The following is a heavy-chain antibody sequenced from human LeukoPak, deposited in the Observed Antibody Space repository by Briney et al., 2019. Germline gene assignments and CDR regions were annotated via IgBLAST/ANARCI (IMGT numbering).Heavy chain of an antibody. CDR2: IYSGGPT. Sequence: GGSLRLSCAASGFTVSLYYMTWVRQAPGKGLEWVSVIYSGGPTYYADSVKGRFTISRDNSKNTVYLQMNSLRGEDTAVCFRARGWVVATGGFDMWGQGTMVTVSS. J-gene: IGHJ3*02. D-gene: IGHD2-8*02. CDR3: ARGWVVATGGFDM. V-gene: IGHV3-53*01. CDR1: GFTVSLYY.